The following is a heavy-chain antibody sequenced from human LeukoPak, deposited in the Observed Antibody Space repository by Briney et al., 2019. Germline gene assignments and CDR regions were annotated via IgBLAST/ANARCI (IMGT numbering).Heavy chain of an antibody. CDR2: VNPVSCGT. CDR3: AKLKAPRQRFLEWLLVS. J-gene: IGHJ5*02. V-gene: IGHV1-2*02. CDR1: GYAFTDYF. D-gene: IGHD3-3*01. Sequence: ASVRVSCKASGYAFTDYFLVWVGQAPGKGLEGMGWVNPVSCGTTYAQQFQARITLSGDTSIDTAYMDLRRLRPDDTAIYFCAKLKAPRQRFLEWLLVSWGQGTLVTVSP.